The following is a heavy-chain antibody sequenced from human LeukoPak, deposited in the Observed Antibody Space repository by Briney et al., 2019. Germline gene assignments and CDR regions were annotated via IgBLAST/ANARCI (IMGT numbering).Heavy chain of an antibody. CDR2: INHSGST. V-gene: IGHV4-34*01. CDR1: GGSFSGYY. J-gene: IGHJ4*02. CDR3: ARVGVDYSGNIIKYFFDY. D-gene: IGHD4-23*01. Sequence: SETLSLTCAVYGGSFSGYYWSWIRQPPGKGLEWIGEINHSGSTNYNPSLKSRVTISENTSKNQLSLKLSSVTAADTAVYYCARVGVDYSGNIIKYFFDYWGQGTLVTVSS.